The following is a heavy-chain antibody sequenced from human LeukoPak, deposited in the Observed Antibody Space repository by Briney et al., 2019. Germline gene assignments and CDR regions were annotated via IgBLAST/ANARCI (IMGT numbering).Heavy chain of an antibody. CDR3: AKDHSSGYDRRGYYYYMDV. D-gene: IGHD5-12*01. CDR1: GFTFSSYA. J-gene: IGHJ6*03. CDR2: ISGSGGST. Sequence: GGSLRLSCAASGFTFSSYAMSWVRQAPGKGLEWVSAISGSGGSTYYADSVKGRFTISRDNSKNTLYLQMNSLRAEDTAVYYCAKDHSSGYDRRGYYYYMDVWGKGTTVTVSS. V-gene: IGHV3-23*01.